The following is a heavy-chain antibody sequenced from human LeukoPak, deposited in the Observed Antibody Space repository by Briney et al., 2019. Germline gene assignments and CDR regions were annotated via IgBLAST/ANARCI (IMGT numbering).Heavy chain of an antibody. CDR1: GGSISGYY. J-gene: IGHJ4*02. CDR3: ARFLSSGLDY. Sequence: SETLSLTCTVSGGSISGYYWSWIRRPPGKGLEWIGYIYSSGSTNYNPSLKSRVTFSVDTSKNQFSLKLSSVTAADTAVYYCARFLSSGLDYWGQGTLVTVSS. D-gene: IGHD6-19*01. V-gene: IGHV4-59*01. CDR2: IYSSGST.